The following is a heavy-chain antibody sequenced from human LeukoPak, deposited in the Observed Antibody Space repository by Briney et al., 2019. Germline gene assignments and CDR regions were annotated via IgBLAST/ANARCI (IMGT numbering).Heavy chain of an antibody. CDR1: GCTFSSYA. CDR2: LIPIFGLA. V-gene: IGHV1-69*01. D-gene: IGHD5-18*01. CDR3: ASSVDTAMALS. Sequence: TVLAPSNASGCTFSSYALSWARQAPGHVLETMGGLIPIFGLANYAQKFQGRVTITADESTSTAYMELSSLRSEDTAVYYCASSVDTAMALSWGQGTLVTVSS. J-gene: IGHJ5*02.